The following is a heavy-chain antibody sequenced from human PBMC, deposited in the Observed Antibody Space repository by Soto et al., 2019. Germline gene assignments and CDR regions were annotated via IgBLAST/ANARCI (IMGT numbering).Heavy chain of an antibody. Sequence: LRLSCAASGFTFSSYGMHWVRQAPGKGLEWVAVISYDGSNKYYADSVKGRFTISRDNSKNTLYLQMNSLRAEDTAVYYCAKDHHPSYYYDSSGYLLDYWGQGTLVTVSS. D-gene: IGHD3-22*01. CDR1: GFTFSSYG. CDR3: AKDHHPSYYYDSSGYLLDY. CDR2: ISYDGSNK. J-gene: IGHJ4*02. V-gene: IGHV3-30*18.